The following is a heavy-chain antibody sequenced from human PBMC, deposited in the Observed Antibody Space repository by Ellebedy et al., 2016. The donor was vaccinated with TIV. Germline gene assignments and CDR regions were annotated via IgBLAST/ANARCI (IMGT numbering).Heavy chain of an antibody. J-gene: IGHJ4*02. CDR3: ARLADY. V-gene: IGHV3-66*01. CDR2: IYTGDST. CDR1: GLTVTSDN. Sequence: GESLKISCAVSGLTVTSDNMAWVRQAPGKGLEWVSAIYTGDSTNYADSVKGRFTISRYISKNTLYLQMNSLRAEDTAVYYCARLADYWGQGTLVTVSS.